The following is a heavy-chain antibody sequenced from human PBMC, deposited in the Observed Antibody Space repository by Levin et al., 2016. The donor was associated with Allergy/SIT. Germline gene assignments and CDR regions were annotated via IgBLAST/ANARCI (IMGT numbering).Heavy chain of an antibody. V-gene: IGHV6-1*01. D-gene: IGHD6-6*01. CDR3: ARDMSQQLATYYYYYYMDV. Sequence: SETLSLTCAISGDSVSSNSAAWNWIRQSPSRGLEWLGRTYYRSKWYNDYAVSVKSRITINPDTSKNQFSLQLNSVTPEDTAVYYCARDMSQQLATYYYYYYMDVWGKGTTVTVSS. J-gene: IGHJ6*03. CDR1: GDSVSSNSAA. CDR2: TYYRSKWYN.